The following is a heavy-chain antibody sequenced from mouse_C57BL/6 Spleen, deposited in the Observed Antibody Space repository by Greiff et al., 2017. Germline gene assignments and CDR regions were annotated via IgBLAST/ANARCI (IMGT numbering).Heavy chain of an antibody. Sequence: VKLVESGPELVKPGASVKISCKASGYSFTRYYIHWVKQRPGQGLEWIGWIYPGSGNTKYNEKFKGKATLTADTSSSTAYMQLRSLTSEDSAVYYCARLYYWYFDVWGTGTTVTVSS. D-gene: IGHD2-12*01. CDR2: IYPGSGNT. CDR1: GYSFTRYY. CDR3: ARLYYWYFDV. J-gene: IGHJ1*03. V-gene: IGHV1-66*01.